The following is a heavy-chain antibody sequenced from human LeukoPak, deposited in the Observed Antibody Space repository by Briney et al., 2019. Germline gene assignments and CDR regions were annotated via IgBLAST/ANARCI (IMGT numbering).Heavy chain of an antibody. Sequence: PGGSLRLSCAASGFTFSTYSMSWVRQAPGKGLEWVSAISGSGGSTYYADSVKGRFTISRDNSKNTLYLQMNSLRAEDTAVYYCAKDRTVATVTTLDYWGQGTLVTVSS. CDR2: ISGSGGST. CDR1: GFTFSTYS. CDR3: AKDRTVATVTTLDY. J-gene: IGHJ4*02. D-gene: IGHD4-17*01. V-gene: IGHV3-23*01.